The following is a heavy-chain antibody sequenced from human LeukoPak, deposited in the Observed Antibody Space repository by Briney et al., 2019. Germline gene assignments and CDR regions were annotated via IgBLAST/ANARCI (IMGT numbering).Heavy chain of an antibody. CDR2: INPSGGST. J-gene: IGHJ4*02. D-gene: IGHD4-17*01. Sequence: VASVTVSCKASGYTFTSYYMHWVRQAPGQGLEWMGIINPSGGSTSYAQKFQGRVTMTRDTSTSTVYMELSSLGSEDTAVYYCARDDYGDTHDYWGQGTLVTVSS. CDR3: ARDDYGDTHDY. V-gene: IGHV1-46*01. CDR1: GYTFTSYY.